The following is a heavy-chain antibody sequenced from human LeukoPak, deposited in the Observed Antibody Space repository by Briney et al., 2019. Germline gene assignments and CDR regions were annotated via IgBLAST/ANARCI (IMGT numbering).Heavy chain of an antibody. CDR3: AKGLTRSGSYDY. J-gene: IGHJ4*02. V-gene: IGHV3-23*01. CDR2: ISGSGGST. D-gene: IGHD1-26*01. CDR1: GGSISSNN. Sequence: ETLSLTCAVSGGSISSNNWWSWVRQAPGKGLEWVSAISGSGGSTYYADSVKGRFTISRDNSKNTLYLQMNSLRAEDTAVYYCAKGLTRSGSYDYWGQGTLVTVSS.